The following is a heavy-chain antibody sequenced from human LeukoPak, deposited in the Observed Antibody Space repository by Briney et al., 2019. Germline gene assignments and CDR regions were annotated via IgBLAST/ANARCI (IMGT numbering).Heavy chain of an antibody. Sequence: GGSLRLSCAASGFTFSSYEMNWVRQAPGKGLEWVSYISSSGSTKYYADSVKGRFTISRDNAKTSLFLQMNSLRAEDTAVYYCARVEGSGWYEVDYWGQGTLVTVSS. D-gene: IGHD6-19*01. CDR2: ISSSGSTK. V-gene: IGHV3-48*03. CDR1: GFTFSSYE. J-gene: IGHJ4*02. CDR3: ARVEGSGWYEVDY.